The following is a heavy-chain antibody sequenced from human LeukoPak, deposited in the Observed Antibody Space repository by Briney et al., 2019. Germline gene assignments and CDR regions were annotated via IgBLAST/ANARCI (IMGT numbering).Heavy chain of an antibody. CDR2: IYYSGTT. CDR1: GGSISSYY. D-gene: IGHD6-13*01. J-gene: IGHJ4*02. Sequence: LSETLSLTCTVSGGSISSYYWSWIRQPPGKGLEWIGYIYYSGTTNYNPSLKSRVTISVDTSKNQFSLKLSSVTAADTAVYYCARGVYIAAAQYGYWGQGTLVTVSS. CDR3: ARGVYIAAAQYGY. V-gene: IGHV4-59*01.